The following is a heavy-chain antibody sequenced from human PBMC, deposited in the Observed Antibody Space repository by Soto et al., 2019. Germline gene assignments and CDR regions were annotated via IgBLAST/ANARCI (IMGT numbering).Heavy chain of an antibody. Sequence: GGSLRLSCAASGFTFDTAWMSWVRQAPGKGLEWVGRIKSKTDGGTTDYAAPVKGRFTISRDDSKTTLYLQMNSLKTEDTAVYYCTTDCSGGSCYPGAYYYYYGMDVWGQGTTVTVSS. CDR3: TTDCSGGSCYPGAYYYYYGMDV. D-gene: IGHD2-15*01. J-gene: IGHJ6*02. CDR2: IKSKTDGGTT. CDR1: GFTFDTAW. V-gene: IGHV3-15*01.